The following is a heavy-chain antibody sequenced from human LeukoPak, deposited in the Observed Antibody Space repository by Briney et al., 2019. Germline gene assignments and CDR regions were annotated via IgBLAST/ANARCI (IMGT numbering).Heavy chain of an antibody. CDR2: INPSGGST. D-gene: IGHD6-19*01. CDR3: ARQLSGWHNTWGY. Sequence: ASVKVSCKASGYIFTSYYMHWVQQAPGQGLEWMGIINPSGGSTSYAQKFQGRVTMTRNTSISTAYMELSSLRSEDTAVYYCARQLSGWHNTWGYWGQGTLVTVSS. J-gene: IGHJ4*02. V-gene: IGHV1-46*01. CDR1: GYIFTSYY.